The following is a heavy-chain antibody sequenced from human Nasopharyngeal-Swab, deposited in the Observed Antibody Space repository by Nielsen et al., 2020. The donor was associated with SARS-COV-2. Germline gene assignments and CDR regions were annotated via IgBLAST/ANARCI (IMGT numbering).Heavy chain of an antibody. J-gene: IGHJ4*02. CDR2: IYHSGTT. V-gene: IGHV4-59*01. CDR1: GGSISSYY. CDR3: VKWGSYGDYSPDS. Sequence: SETLSLTCTVSGGSISSYYWSWIRQPPGKGLEWIGYIYHSGTTNYNPSLKSRVIISIDTSKNQFSLKLTSVTAADTAVYYCVKWGSYGDYSPDSWGQGTLVTVSS. D-gene: IGHD4-17*01.